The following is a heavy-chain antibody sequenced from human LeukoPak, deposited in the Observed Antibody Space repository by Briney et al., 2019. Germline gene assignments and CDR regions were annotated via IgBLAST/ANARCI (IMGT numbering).Heavy chain of an antibody. J-gene: IGHJ4*02. V-gene: IGHV3-7*03. CDR1: GLTFTDYW. CDR3: SGRDSSLGPRAY. D-gene: IGHD2-2*01. Sequence: GGSLRLSCAASGLTFTDYWMNWVRRAPGRGLEWLANINADGDEKYYVDSVKGRFTISRDNSKNIRYLEMNSLRDEDTGVYYCSGRDSSLGPRAYWAKGTLVRVSS. CDR2: INADGDEK.